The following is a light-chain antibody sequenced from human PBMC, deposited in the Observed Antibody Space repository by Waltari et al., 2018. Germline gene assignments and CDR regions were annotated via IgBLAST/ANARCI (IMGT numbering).Light chain of an antibody. J-gene: IGKJ1*01. Sequence: DIVMTHSPDSLAVPLGEWATIHCKSSQTVLYSSNNKNYLAWYQQKPGQPPKLLIYWAPTRESGVPDRFSGSGSGTDFTLTISSLQAEDVAVYYCQQYYSTPWTFGQGAKVEIK. V-gene: IGKV4-1*01. CDR3: QQYYSTPWT. CDR1: QTVLYSSNNKNY. CDR2: WAP.